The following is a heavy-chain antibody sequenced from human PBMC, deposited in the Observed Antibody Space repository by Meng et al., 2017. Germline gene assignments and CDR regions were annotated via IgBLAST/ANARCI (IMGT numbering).Heavy chain of an antibody. Sequence: QVLLQQSAPGLVMPSDTPSLSGTVFGGSISSYYWSWIRQPPGKGLEWIGYLYYSGSTNYTPSLNSRVTISVDTSKNQFSLKLSSVTAADTAVYYCARGYDFWSGQYYFDYWGQGTLVTVSS. CDR3: ARGYDFWSGQYYFDY. V-gene: IGHV4-59*07. CDR1: GGSISSYY. D-gene: IGHD3-3*01. CDR2: LYYSGST. J-gene: IGHJ4*02.